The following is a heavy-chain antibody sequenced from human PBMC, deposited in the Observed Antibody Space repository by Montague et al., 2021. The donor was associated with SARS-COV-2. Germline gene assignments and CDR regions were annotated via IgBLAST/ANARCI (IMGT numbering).Heavy chain of an antibody. D-gene: IGHD2-15*01. CDR2: INHSGST. Sequence: SETLSLTCAVYGRSFSGYYWNWIRQPPGKGLEWIGEINHSGSTNYNPSLKSRVTISVDTSKNQSSLKLSSVTAADTAVYYCVVVPLGPRGRGFDYWGQGTLVTVSS. CDR1: GRSFSGYY. V-gene: IGHV4-34*01. J-gene: IGHJ4*02. CDR3: VVVPLGPRGRGFDY.